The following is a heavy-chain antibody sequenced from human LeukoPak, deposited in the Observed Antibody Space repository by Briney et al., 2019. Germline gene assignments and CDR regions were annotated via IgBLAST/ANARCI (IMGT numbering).Heavy chain of an antibody. V-gene: IGHV1-2*02. J-gene: IGHJ5*02. D-gene: IGHD6-19*01. CDR3: AREKRVAGSRGGFDP. CDR1: GYTFTGYY. Sequence: GASVKVSCKASGYTFTGYYMHWVRQAPGQGLEWMGWINPNSGGTNYAQKFQGRVTMTRDTSISTAYMELSRLRSDGTAVYYCAREKRVAGSRGGFDPWGQGTLVTVSS. CDR2: INPNSGGT.